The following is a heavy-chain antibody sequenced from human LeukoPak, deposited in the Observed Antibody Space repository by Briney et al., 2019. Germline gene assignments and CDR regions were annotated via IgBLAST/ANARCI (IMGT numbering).Heavy chain of an antibody. CDR1: GGSISSSNHY. J-gene: IGHJ4*02. CDR3: ARVGYGDYALPLDY. V-gene: IGHV4-39*07. Sequence: SETLSLTCTVSGGSISSSNHYWGWIRQPPGKGLEWIGSMSYSGSTFYNPSLKSRVTISVDTSKNQFSLKLSSVTAADTAVYYCARVGYGDYALPLDYWGQGTLVTVSS. D-gene: IGHD4-17*01. CDR2: MSYSGST.